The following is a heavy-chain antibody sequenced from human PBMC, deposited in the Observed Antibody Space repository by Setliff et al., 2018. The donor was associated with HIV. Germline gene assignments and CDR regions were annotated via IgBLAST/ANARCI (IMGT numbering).Heavy chain of an antibody. CDR2: ISFSGNTI. CDR1: GFFFSDHY. Sequence: LSLTCAVSGFFFSDHYMSWIRQAPGKGLEWVSYISFSGNTIYYRDSVRGRFTIARDNARNSLYLQMNSLKADDTAVYYCARAKIGPAGDRTYYYGMDVWGQGTTVTVSS. CDR3: ARAKIGPAGDRTYYYGMDV. V-gene: IGHV3-11*01. J-gene: IGHJ6*02. D-gene: IGHD4-17*01.